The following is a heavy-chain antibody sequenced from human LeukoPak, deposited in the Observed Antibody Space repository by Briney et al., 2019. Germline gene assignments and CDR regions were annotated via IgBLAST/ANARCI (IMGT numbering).Heavy chain of an antibody. Sequence: GGSLRLSCAASGFTFSSYGMHWVRQAPGKGLEWVAVVSYDGSNKYYADSVKGRFTISRDNSKNTLYLQMNSLRAEDTAVYYCAKEAGQLASFYYYYYMDVWGKGTTVTVSS. J-gene: IGHJ6*03. V-gene: IGHV3-30*18. CDR3: AKEAGQLASFYYYYYMDV. D-gene: IGHD6-6*01. CDR1: GFTFSSYG. CDR2: VSYDGSNK.